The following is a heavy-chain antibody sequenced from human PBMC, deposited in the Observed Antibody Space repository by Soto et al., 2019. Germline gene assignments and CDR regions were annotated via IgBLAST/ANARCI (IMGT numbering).Heavy chain of an antibody. V-gene: IGHV3-30*18. CDR3: AKYGFMTTVPPYIYF. J-gene: IGHJ4*02. Sequence: PGGSLRLSCAASGFTFSSYGMHWVRQAPGKGLEWVAVISYDGSNKYYADSVKGRFTISRDNSKNTLYLQMNSLRAEDTAVYYCAKYGFMTTVPPYIYFWGQGTLVTVSS. CDR1: GFTFSSYG. D-gene: IGHD4-17*01. CDR2: ISYDGSNK.